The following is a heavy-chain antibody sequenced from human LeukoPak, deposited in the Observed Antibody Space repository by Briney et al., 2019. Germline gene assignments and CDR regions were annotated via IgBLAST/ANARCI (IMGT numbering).Heavy chain of an antibody. CDR1: GYSISSGYY. D-gene: IGHD3-10*01. J-gene: IGHJ5*02. V-gene: IGHV4-61*01. CDR2: SYYSWST. Sequence: PSETLSLTCTVSGYSISSGYYWSWIRQPPGKGLEWIGYSYYSWSTNYNPSLNIQVTISVDTCNNQFSLKLSSVTAAATAVYYCARVDYPMYYYGSGSYKSHTPPWFDPWGQGTLVTVSS. CDR3: ARVDYPMYYYGSGSYKSHTPPWFDP.